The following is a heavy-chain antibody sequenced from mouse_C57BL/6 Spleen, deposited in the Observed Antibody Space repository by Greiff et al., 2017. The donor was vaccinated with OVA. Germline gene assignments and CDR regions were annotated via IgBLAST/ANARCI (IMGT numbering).Heavy chain of an antibody. CDR1: GYTFTSYW. CDR2: IYPGSGST. D-gene: IGHD2-12*01. Sequence: VQLQQPGAELVKPGASVKMSCKASGYTFTSYWITWVKQRPGQGLEWIGDIYPGSGSTNYNEKFKSKATLTVDTSSSTAYMQLSSLPSEVSAVEKSARGADYTTWYYFDDWGKGTTLTVSS. CDR3: ARGADYTTWYYFDD. V-gene: IGHV1-55*01. J-gene: IGHJ2*01.